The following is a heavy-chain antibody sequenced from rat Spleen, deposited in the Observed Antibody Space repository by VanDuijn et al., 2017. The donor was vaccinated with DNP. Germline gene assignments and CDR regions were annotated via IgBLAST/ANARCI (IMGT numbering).Heavy chain of an antibody. D-gene: IGHD1-9*01. Sequence: EVQLVESGGGLVQPGRSLKLSCGVSRITFSDYYMAWVRQAPTKGLEWVATISYDGSSTYYRDSVKGRFTISRDNAKSTLYLQMDSLRSEDTATYYCTRTYSYWGQGVMVTVSS. CDR3: TRTYSY. V-gene: IGHV5-7*01. CDR2: ISYDGSST. CDR1: RITFSDYY. J-gene: IGHJ2*01.